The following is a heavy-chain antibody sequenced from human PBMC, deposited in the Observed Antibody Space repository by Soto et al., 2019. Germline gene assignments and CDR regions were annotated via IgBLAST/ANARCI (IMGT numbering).Heavy chain of an antibody. J-gene: IGHJ6*02. Sequence: GGSLRLSCAASGFTFSSYAMSWVRQAPGKGLEWVSAISGSGGSTYYADSVKGRFTISRDNSKNTLYLQMNSLRAEDTAVYYCVRAVLVPAAMDYYYYGXDVWGQGTTVTVSS. D-gene: IGHD2-2*01. CDR3: VRAVLVPAAMDYYYYGXDV. CDR1: GFTFSSYA. CDR2: ISGSGGST. V-gene: IGHV3-23*01.